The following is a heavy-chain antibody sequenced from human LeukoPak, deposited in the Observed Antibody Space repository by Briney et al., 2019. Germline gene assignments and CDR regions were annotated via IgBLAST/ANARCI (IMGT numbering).Heavy chain of an antibody. CDR2: ISYDGSNK. CDR3: AKGVYCSSTSCLPYGMDV. Sequence: PGGSLRLSCAASGFTFSSYGMHWVRQAPGKGLEWVAVISYDGSNKYYAESVKGRFTISRDNSKNTLYLQMNSLRSEDTAVYYCAKGVYCSSTSCLPYGMDVWGQGTTVTVSS. D-gene: IGHD2-2*01. CDR1: GFTFSSYG. V-gene: IGHV3-30*18. J-gene: IGHJ6*02.